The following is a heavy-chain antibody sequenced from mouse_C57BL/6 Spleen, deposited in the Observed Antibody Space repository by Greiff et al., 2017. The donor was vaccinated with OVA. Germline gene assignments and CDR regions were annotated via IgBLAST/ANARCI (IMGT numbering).Heavy chain of an antibody. V-gene: IGHV7-3*01. Sequence: EVMLVEPGGGLVQPGGSLSLSCAASGFTFTDYYMSWVRQPPGKVLEWLGFIRNKANGYTTEYSASVKGRFTISRDNSQSILYLHMSALRTEDIATYYFARLMAMDYWGQGTSVTVSS. CDR1: GFTFTDYY. CDR3: ARLMAMDY. D-gene: IGHD2-3*01. J-gene: IGHJ4*01. CDR2: IRNKANGYTT.